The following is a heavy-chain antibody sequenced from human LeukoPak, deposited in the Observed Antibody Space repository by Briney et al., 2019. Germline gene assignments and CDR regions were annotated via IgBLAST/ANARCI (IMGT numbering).Heavy chain of an antibody. CDR1: GFTFSSYG. Sequence: SGGSLRLSCAASGFTFSSYGMHWVRQAPGKGLEWVAFIRYDGSNKYYADSVKGRFTISRDNSKNTLYLQMNSLRAEDTAVYYCAKDFAPYSSSWYGEFDPWGQGTLVTVSS. D-gene: IGHD6-13*01. CDR2: IRYDGSNK. CDR3: AKDFAPYSSSWYGEFDP. J-gene: IGHJ5*02. V-gene: IGHV3-30*02.